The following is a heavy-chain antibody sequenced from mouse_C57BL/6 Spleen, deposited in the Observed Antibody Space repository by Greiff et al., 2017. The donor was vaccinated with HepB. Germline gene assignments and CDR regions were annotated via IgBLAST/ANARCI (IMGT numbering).Heavy chain of an antibody. V-gene: IGHV1-80*01. CDR2: IYPGDGDT. Sequence: VKLVESGAELVKPGASVKISCKASGYAFSSYWMNWVKQRPGKGLEWIGQIYPGDGDTNYNGKFKGKATLTADKSSSTAYMQLSSLTSEDSAVYFCARGAEFAYWGQGTLVTVSA. CDR1: GYAFSSYW. CDR3: ARGAEFAY. J-gene: IGHJ3*01.